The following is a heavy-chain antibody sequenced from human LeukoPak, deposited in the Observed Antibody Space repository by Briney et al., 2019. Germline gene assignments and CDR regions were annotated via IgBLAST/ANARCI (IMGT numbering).Heavy chain of an antibody. V-gene: IGHV4-59*01. J-gene: IGHJ4*02. CDR1: GGSISSYY. D-gene: IGHD3-22*01. Sequence: SETLSLTCTVSGGSISSYYWSWIRQPPGKGLEWIGYIYYSGSTNYNPSLKSRVTISVDTSKNQFSLKLSSVTAADTAVYYCARGSGAVSSYYYDSSGLDYWGQGTLVTVSS. CDR2: IYYSGST. CDR3: ARGSGAVSSYYYDSSGLDY.